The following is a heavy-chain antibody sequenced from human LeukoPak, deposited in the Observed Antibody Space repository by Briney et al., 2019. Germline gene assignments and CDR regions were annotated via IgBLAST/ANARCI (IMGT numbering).Heavy chain of an antibody. CDR3: ARDGYSYTSRNNDGFDI. CDR1: GFPFSSYG. D-gene: IGHD6-13*01. Sequence: GGSLRLSCAASGFPFSSYGMTWVRQAPGKGLEWVSTFSGSGDGTFYADSVKGRFTITRDDSKNTLYLQMNSLTAEDTAVYYCARDGYSYTSRNNDGFDIWGQGTMVTVSP. V-gene: IGHV3-23*01. CDR2: FSGSGDGT. J-gene: IGHJ3*02.